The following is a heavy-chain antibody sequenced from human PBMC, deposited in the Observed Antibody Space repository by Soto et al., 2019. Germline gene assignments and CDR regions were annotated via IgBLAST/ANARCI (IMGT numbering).Heavy chain of an antibody. Sequence: SETLSLTCTVSGGSVSIGDYLWSWIRQPPGKGLEGIGYIYDRGSSYYNPSPKRRVTMSVDTSKNQSSLKLRSVSAADTAVYYCASGQGYLYAPNSMDSWGQGTPVTVSS. V-gene: IGHV4-30-4*01. J-gene: IGHJ5*01. D-gene: IGHD2-2*01. CDR2: IYDRGSS. CDR3: ASGQGYLYAPNSMDS. CDR1: GGSVSIGDYL.